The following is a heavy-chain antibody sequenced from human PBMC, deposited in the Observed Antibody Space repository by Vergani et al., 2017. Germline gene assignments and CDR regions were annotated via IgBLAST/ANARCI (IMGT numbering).Heavy chain of an antibody. V-gene: IGHV7-4-1*02. CDR3: ARDRGYYDSSGYNPLDFDY. Sequence: QVQLVQSGSELKKPGASVKVSRKTSGYTFTSYAMNWVRQAPGQGLEWMGWINTKTGNPTYAQGFTGRFVFSLDTPVRTAYLQISSLKAEDTAVYYCARDRGYYDSSGYNPLDFDYWGQGILVTVSS. J-gene: IGHJ4*02. D-gene: IGHD3-22*01. CDR1: GYTFTSYA. CDR2: INTKTGNP.